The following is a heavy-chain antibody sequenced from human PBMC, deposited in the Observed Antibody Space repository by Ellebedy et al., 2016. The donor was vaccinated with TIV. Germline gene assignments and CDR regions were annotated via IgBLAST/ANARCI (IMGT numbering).Heavy chain of an antibody. Sequence: PGGSLRLPCAASGFTFSSYSMNWVRQAPGKGLEWVASITGRSSYTHYSDSVKGRFTISRDNAKSSLYLQMPSLRADDTAVDYCARHYDAFDFWGQGTVVTVSS. J-gene: IGHJ3*01. CDR3: ARHYDAFDF. CDR2: ITGRSSYT. CDR1: GFTFSSYS. V-gene: IGHV3-21*01.